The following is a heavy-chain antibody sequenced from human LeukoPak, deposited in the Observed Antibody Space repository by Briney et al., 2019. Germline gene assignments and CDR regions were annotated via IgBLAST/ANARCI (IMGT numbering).Heavy chain of an antibody. Sequence: GASVKVSCKVSGYTLTELSMHWVRQAPGKGLEWMGGFDPGDGETIYAQKFQGRVTMTEDTSTDTAYMELSSLRSEDTAVYYCATDLVRGYRVRRGVWGKGTTVTVSS. CDR1: GYTLTELS. CDR2: FDPGDGET. J-gene: IGHJ6*04. CDR3: ATDLVRGYRVRRGV. V-gene: IGHV1-24*01. D-gene: IGHD3-16*02.